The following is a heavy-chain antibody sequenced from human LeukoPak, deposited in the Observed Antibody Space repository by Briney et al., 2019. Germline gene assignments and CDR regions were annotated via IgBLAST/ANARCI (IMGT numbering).Heavy chain of an antibody. J-gene: IGHJ6*03. CDR3: AGRVRGIYYMDV. V-gene: IGHV4-61*02. CDR2: IYTSGST. D-gene: IGHD3-10*01. Sequence: PSETLSLTCTVSGGSISSGSYYWSWIRQPAGKGLEWIGRIYTSGSTNYNPSLKSRVTISVDTSKNQFSLKLSSVTAADTAVYYCAGRVRGIYYMDVWGKGTTVTVSS. CDR1: GGSISSGSYY.